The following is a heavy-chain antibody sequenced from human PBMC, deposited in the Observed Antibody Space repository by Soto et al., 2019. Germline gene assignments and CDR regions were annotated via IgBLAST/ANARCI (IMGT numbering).Heavy chain of an antibody. D-gene: IGHD3-10*01. V-gene: IGHV3-23*01. CDR3: AKEFSVTMVRGVFDY. Sequence: GGSLRLSCAASGFTFSSYAMSWVRQAPGKGLEGVSAISGSGGSTYYADSVKGRFTISRDNSKNTLYLQMNSLRAEDTAVYYCAKEFSVTMVRGVFDYWGQGTLVTVSS. CDR2: ISGSGGST. J-gene: IGHJ4*02. CDR1: GFTFSSYA.